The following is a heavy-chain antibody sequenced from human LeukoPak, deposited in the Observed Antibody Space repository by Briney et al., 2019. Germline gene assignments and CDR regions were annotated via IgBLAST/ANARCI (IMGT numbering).Heavy chain of an antibody. D-gene: IGHD5-18*01. J-gene: IGHJ3*02. CDR2: ISYDGSNK. CDR3: ATRGYSYGYWAFDI. CDR1: GFTFSSYA. Sequence: PLGALRLSCAASGFTFSSYAMHWVRQAPGKGLEWVAVISYDGSNKYYADSVKGRFTIFRDNSKNTLYLQMNSLRAEDTAVYYCATRGYSYGYWAFDIWGQGTMVTVSS. V-gene: IGHV3-30-3*01.